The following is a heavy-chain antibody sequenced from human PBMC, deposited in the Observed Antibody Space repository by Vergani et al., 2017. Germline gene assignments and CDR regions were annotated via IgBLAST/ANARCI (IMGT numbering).Heavy chain of an antibody. J-gene: IGHJ4*02. CDR3: ARESCLGGSCYKPLFDY. V-gene: IGHV4-61*02. CDR2: IHTSGST. Sequence: QVQLQESGPGLVKPSQTLSLTCTVSGGSINSHNYYWSWIRQPAGKGLEWIGRIHTSGSTNYNPSLKSRVTMSEDTSTNQFSLNLTSVTAADTAVYFCARESCLGGSCYKPLFDYWGQGILVTVSS. CDR1: GGSINSHNYY. D-gene: IGHD2-15*01.